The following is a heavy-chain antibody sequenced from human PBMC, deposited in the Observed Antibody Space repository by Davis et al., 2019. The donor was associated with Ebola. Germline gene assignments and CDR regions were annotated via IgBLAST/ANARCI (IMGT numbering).Heavy chain of an antibody. Sequence: GESLKISCAASGFTFSSYGMHWVRQAPGKGLEWVAVISYDGSNKYYADSVKGRFTISRDNSKNTLYLQMNSLRAEDTAVYYCANTGMDVWGQGTTVTVSS. CDR1: GFTFSSYG. CDR2: ISYDGSNK. V-gene: IGHV3-30*18. CDR3: ANTGMDV. J-gene: IGHJ6*02.